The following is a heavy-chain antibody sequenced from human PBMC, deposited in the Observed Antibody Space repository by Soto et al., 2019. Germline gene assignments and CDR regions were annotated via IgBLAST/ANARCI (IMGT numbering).Heavy chain of an antibody. CDR2: IIPIFGTA. D-gene: IGHD2-2*01. CDR3: ARVDIRLLSSYYYYGMDV. Sequence: SVKVSCKASGGTFSSYAISWVRQAPGQGLEWMGGIIPIFGTANYAQKFQGRVTITADESTSTAYMELSSLRSEDTAVYYCARVDIRLLSSYYYYGMDVWGQGTTVTVPS. CDR1: GGTFSSYA. V-gene: IGHV1-69*13. J-gene: IGHJ6*02.